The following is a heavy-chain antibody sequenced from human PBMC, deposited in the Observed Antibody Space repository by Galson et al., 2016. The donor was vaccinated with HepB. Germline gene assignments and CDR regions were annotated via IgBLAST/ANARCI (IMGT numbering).Heavy chain of an antibody. D-gene: IGHD3-10*01. V-gene: IGHV5-51*01. CDR3: MRLHYVSGCFYPDY. CDR1: GSRFTNYW. Sequence: QSGAEVKKPGESLKISCKGSGSRFTNYWVGWVRQMPGKGLEWMAIIYPGDSDTRYSPSFQGQVTISADKSISTAFLQWSSLKASHSAMDYCMRLHYVSGCFYPDYWGQGTLVTVSS. J-gene: IGHJ4*02. CDR2: IYPGDSDT.